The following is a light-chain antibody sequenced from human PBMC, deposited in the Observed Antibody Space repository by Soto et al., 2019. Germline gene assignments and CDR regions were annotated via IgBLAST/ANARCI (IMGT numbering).Light chain of an antibody. Sequence: EIVMTQSPATLSVSPGERATLSCRASQSVSSNLAWYQQKPGQAPRLLIYGASTRATGIPARFSGSGSGTEFTLTLSSRQAEDFAVYYCQQYNNWPPWTFCQGNKVEIK. CDR3: QQYNNWPPWT. V-gene: IGKV3-15*01. CDR2: GAS. CDR1: QSVSSN. J-gene: IGKJ1*01.